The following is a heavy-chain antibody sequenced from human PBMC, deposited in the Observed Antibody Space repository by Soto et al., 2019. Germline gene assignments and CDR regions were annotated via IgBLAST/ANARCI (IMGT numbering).Heavy chain of an antibody. D-gene: IGHD3-9*01. CDR2: MNPNSGNT. J-gene: IGHJ6*02. CDR1: GYTFTSYD. Sequence: ASVKVSCKASGYTFTSYDINWVRQATGQGLEWMGWMNPNSGNTGYAQKFQGRVTMTRNTSISTAYMELSSLRSEDTAAYHCARHDLTGYYWGYYGMDVWGQGTTVTVSS. CDR3: ARHDLTGYYWGYYGMDV. V-gene: IGHV1-8*01.